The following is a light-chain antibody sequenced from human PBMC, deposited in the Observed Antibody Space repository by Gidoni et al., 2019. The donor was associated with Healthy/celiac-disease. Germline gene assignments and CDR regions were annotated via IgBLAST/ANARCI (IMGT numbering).Light chain of an antibody. CDR3: QQRSNWPQLT. CDR1: QSVSSY. J-gene: IGKJ4*01. V-gene: IGKV3-11*01. Sequence: DILLTQSPATLSLSPGERATLSCRASQSVSSYLAWYQQKPGQAPRLLIYDASNRATGIPSRFSGSGSGTDFTLTISSLEPEDFAVYYCQQRSNWPQLTFGGGTKVEIK. CDR2: DAS.